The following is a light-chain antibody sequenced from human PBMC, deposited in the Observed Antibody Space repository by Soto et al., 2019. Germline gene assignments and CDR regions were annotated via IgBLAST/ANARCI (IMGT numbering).Light chain of an antibody. J-gene: IGKJ4*01. CDR3: QQYDSHPLT. CDR2: DAS. Sequence: DIQMTQSPSTLSASVGDRVTITCQASQSISSYLNWYQQKPGKAPKLLIYDASSLESGVPSRFSGSGSGTDFTLTISSLQPEDIATYYCQQYDSHPLTFGGGTKVDIK. CDR1: QSISSY. V-gene: IGKV1-33*01.